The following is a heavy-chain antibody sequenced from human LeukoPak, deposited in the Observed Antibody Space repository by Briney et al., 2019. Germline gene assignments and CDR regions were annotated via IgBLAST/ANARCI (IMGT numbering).Heavy chain of an antibody. J-gene: IGHJ3*01. D-gene: IGHD2-15*01. Sequence: GGSLRLSCAASGFTFSTYTLNWVRQAPGKGLEWVSSISSGSRYIYYADSVKGRFTISRDDAKNSLYLQMDSLRAKDTAVYHCARQGFDAFDLWDQGTMVTVSS. CDR2: ISSGSRYI. CDR3: ARQGFDAFDL. V-gene: IGHV3-21*01. CDR1: GFTFSTYT.